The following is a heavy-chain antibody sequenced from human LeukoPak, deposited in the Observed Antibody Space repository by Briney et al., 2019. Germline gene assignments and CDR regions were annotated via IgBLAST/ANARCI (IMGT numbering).Heavy chain of an antibody. J-gene: IGHJ5*02. Sequence: GGSLRLSCAASGFTFSTYGMHWVRQAPGKGLEWVAVISYDGSNKYYADSVKGRFTISRDNSKNTLYLQMNSLRAEDTAVYYCARDRGSLDIVVVVAANYLPNNWFDPWGQGTLVTVSS. CDR2: ISYDGSNK. CDR3: ARDRGSLDIVVVVAANYLPNNWFDP. CDR1: GFTFSTYG. D-gene: IGHD2-15*01. V-gene: IGHV3-30*06.